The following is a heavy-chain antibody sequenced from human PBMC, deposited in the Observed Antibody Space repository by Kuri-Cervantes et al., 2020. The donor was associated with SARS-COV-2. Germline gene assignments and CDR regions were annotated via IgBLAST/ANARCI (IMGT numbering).Heavy chain of an antibody. Sequence: GGSLRLSCAASGFTFSGYCMNWVSQAPGKGLEWVASIKQKGSGQYYLDSVKGQSTISRDNAKNSLFLQMNSLRAEDTAVYYCARDNPLYYWGQGTLVTVSS. CDR3: ARDNPLYY. CDR2: IKQKGSGQ. D-gene: IGHD3-16*01. CDR1: GFTFSGYC. J-gene: IGHJ4*02. V-gene: IGHV3-7*04.